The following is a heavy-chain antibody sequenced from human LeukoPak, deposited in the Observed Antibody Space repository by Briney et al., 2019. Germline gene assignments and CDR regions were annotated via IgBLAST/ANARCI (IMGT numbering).Heavy chain of an antibody. D-gene: IGHD6-13*01. V-gene: IGHV4-4*02. CDR2: IYHSGST. CDR1: GGSISSSNW. J-gene: IGHJ4*02. Sequence: SGTLSLTCAVSGGSISSSNWWSWVRQPPGKGLEWIGEIYHSGSTYYNPSLKSRVTISVDTSKNQFSLKLSSVTAADTAVYYCASRDSSSPFDYWGQGTLVTVSS. CDR3: ASRDSSSPFDY.